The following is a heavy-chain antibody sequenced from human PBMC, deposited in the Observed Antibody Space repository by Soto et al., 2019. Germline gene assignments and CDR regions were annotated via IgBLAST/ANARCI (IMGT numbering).Heavy chain of an antibody. D-gene: IGHD6-6*01. CDR1: RRTFIGDG. Sequence: SGKVCFNAARRTFIGDGVSWVRQAPGQGLEWMGRIIPFLGTTNYAQNFQDRLTVTADTSTNTAFMELSSLRSDDTAVYYCAREGYTSSSIHSFLDSWGQGTLVTVSS. CDR3: AREGYTSSSIHSFLDS. J-gene: IGHJ4*02. CDR2: IIPFLGTT. V-gene: IGHV1-69*10.